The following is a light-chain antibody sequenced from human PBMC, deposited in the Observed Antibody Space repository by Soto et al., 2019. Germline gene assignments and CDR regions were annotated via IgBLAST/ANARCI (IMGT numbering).Light chain of an antibody. Sequence: DIQMTQSPSTLSASVGDRVTITCRASQSSSSWLAWYQQKPGKAPKVLIYKASSSESGVPSRFSGSGSGTQFTLTLCSLQPDDFALYYCQQYNSYPFTFGPGPKEHT. CDR3: QQYNSYPFT. V-gene: IGKV1-5*03. CDR2: KAS. J-gene: IGKJ3*01. CDR1: QSSSSW.